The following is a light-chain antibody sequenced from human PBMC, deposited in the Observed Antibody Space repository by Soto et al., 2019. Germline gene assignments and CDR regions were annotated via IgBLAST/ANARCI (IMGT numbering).Light chain of an antibody. V-gene: IGKV1-39*01. Sequence: DIQLTQSPSSLSPSVGDRITLSCRASQTISRNLNWYQQIPGKVPSLLIYAARHLQSGVPGRFSGSGSATDFTLTISSLQPEDLATYYCQQSHSTPYTFGQGTKLEIK. CDR2: AAR. CDR1: QTISRN. J-gene: IGKJ2*01. CDR3: QQSHSTPYT.